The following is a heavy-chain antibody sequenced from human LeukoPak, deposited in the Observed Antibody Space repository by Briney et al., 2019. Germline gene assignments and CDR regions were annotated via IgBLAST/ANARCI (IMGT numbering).Heavy chain of an antibody. J-gene: IGHJ3*01. CDR1: GFTFDDYG. Sequence: RAGGSLRLSCAASGFTFDDYGVSWVRQAPGKGLEWVSGINWNGGSTGYADSVKGRFTISRDNAKNSLYLQMNSLRAEDTALYYCARGIVGATGSGWGQGTMVTVSS. CDR2: INWNGGST. D-gene: IGHD1-26*01. CDR3: ARGIVGATGSG. V-gene: IGHV3-20*04.